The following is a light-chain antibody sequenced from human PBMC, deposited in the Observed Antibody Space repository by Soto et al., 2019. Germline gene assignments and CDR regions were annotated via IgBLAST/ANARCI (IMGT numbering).Light chain of an antibody. J-gene: IGLJ3*02. Sequence: QSALTQPASVSGSPGQSITISCTGTSSDVGGYNYVSWYQQHPGKAPKLMIYEVSNRPSGVSNRFSGSKSGNTASLTISGLQAEDEADYYCQTWGTGSWVFGGGTKLTVL. V-gene: IGLV2-14*01. CDR3: QTWGTGSWV. CDR1: SSDVGGYNY. CDR2: EVS.